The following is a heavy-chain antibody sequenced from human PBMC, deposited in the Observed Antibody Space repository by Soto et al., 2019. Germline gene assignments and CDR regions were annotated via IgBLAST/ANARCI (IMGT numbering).Heavy chain of an antibody. V-gene: IGHV4-31*03. CDR2: IYYSGST. Sequence: QVQLQESGPGLVKPSQTLSLTCTVSGGSISSGGYYWSWIRQHPGKGLEWIGYIYYSGSTYYNPSLKSRVTISVDTSKNQFSLKLSSVTAADTAVYYCARDHSLPGTTPYCDYWGQGTLVTVSS. J-gene: IGHJ4*02. CDR3: ARDHSLPGTTPYCDY. CDR1: GGSISSGGYY. D-gene: IGHD1-7*01.